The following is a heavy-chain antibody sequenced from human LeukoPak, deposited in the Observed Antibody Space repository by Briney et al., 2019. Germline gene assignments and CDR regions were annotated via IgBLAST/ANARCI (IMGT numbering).Heavy chain of an antibody. CDR3: ARGVMITFGGVIARGRPYYFDY. V-gene: IGHV4-59*01. Sequence: PSETLSLTCTVSGGSISSYYWSWIRQPPGKGLEWIGYIYYSGSTNYNPSLTSRVTISVDTSKNQFSLKLSSVTAADTAVYYCARGVMITFGGVIARGRPYYFDYWGQGTLVTVSS. CDR1: GGSISSYY. CDR2: IYYSGST. D-gene: IGHD3-16*02. J-gene: IGHJ4*02.